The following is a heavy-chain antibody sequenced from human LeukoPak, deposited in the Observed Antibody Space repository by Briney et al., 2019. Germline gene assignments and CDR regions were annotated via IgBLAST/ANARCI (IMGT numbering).Heavy chain of an antibody. CDR3: ARDFVPKI. V-gene: IGHV4-59*01. Sequence: PSETLSLTCTVSGDSMNEYYWSWVRQPPGKGLELIGYVFYTGRTNYRPSLKNRVTISLDTSKNQFSLRLSSVTAADTAVYYCARDFVPKIWGQGTMVTVSS. D-gene: IGHD2-21*01. CDR1: GDSMNEYY. J-gene: IGHJ3*02. CDR2: VFYTGRT.